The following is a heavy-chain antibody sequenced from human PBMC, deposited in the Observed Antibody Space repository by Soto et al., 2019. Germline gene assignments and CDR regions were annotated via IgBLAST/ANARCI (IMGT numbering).Heavy chain of an antibody. Sequence: SETLSLTCTVSGGSISSGDYYWGWIRQPPGKGLEWIGYIYYSGSTYYNPSLKSRVTISVDTSKNQFSLKLSSVTAAETAVYYCARGAWLLCYDTNWFDPWGQGTLVTVSS. D-gene: IGHD3-22*01. CDR1: GGSISSGDYY. CDR3: ARGAWLLCYDTNWFDP. CDR2: IYYSGST. J-gene: IGHJ5*02. V-gene: IGHV4-30-4*01.